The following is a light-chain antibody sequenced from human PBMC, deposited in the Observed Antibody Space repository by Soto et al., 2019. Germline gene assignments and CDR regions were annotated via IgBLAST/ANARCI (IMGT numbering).Light chain of an antibody. CDR1: QSITNNY. CDR3: QQYGYLVT. Sequence: EIVLTQSPGTLSLSPGERATLSCRASQSITNNYLACYQQKPGRAHRLLIDGASSRATAIPDRFSGSGSGTDFTLTISRLEPEDFAMYYCQQYGYLVTFGGGTKVEIK. CDR2: GAS. J-gene: IGKJ4*01. V-gene: IGKV3-20*01.